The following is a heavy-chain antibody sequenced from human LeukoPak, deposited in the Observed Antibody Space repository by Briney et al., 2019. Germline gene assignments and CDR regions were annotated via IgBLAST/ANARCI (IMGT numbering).Heavy chain of an antibody. CDR3: ARPSVIVNYDSSGYYYYAFDI. D-gene: IGHD3-22*01. CDR1: GYSFTSYW. J-gene: IGHJ3*02. V-gene: IGHV5-51*01. CDR2: IYPGDSDT. Sequence: GESLKISCKGSGYSFTSYWIGWVRQLPGKGLEWMGIIYPGDSDTRYSPSFQGQVTISADKSISTAYLQWSSLKASDTAMYYCARPSVIVNYDSSGYYYYAFDIWGQGTMVTVSS.